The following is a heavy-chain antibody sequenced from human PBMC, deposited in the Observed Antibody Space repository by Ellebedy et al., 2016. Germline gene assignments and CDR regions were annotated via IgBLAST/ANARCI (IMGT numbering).Heavy chain of an antibody. J-gene: IGHJ4*02. V-gene: IGHV1-2*02. CDR1: GYTFSDHY. D-gene: IGHD6-19*01. CDR3: ARAGSGWYEMDH. Sequence: ASVKVSCKASGYTFSDHYIHWVRQAPGQGLEWMGWIHLKSGGTNYVQTFHGRVTMTRDTSISTANLDLSSLRLDDTAVYYCARAGSGWYEMDHWGQGTLVTVSS. CDR2: IHLKSGGT.